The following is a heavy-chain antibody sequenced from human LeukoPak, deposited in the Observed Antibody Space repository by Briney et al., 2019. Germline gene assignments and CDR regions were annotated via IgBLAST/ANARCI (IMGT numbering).Heavy chain of an antibody. D-gene: IGHD2-2*01. CDR1: GFIFSSYG. J-gene: IGHJ5*02. CDR3: ARGIVVSPAAPYSWFDP. CDR2: IWYDGSNK. V-gene: IGHV3-33*01. Sequence: GGSLRLSCAASGFIFSSYGMHWVRQAPGQGLEWVAVIWYDGSNKYYADSVKGRFTISRDNSKNTLYLQMNSLRAEDTAVYYCARGIVVSPAAPYSWFDPRGQGTLVIVSS.